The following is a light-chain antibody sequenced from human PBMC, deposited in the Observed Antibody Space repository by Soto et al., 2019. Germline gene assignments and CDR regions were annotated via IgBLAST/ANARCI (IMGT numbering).Light chain of an antibody. CDR3: SSYSGNNNFVV. CDR2: EVT. V-gene: IGLV2-8*01. Sequence: QSALTQPPSASGSPGQSVTISCTGTSSDVGAYKYVSWYQQHPGKAPKLMIYEVTKRPSGVPGRFSGSKSGNTASLTVSGLQAAEDDAYYCSSYSGNNNFVVFGGGTKLTVL. CDR1: SSDVGAYKY. J-gene: IGLJ2*01.